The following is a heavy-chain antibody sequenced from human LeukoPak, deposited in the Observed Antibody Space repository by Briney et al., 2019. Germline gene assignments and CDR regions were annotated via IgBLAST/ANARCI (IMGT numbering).Heavy chain of an antibody. CDR2: IYSSGST. CDR1: GGSMSSYF. CDR3: ARCSSTTSFDFDY. D-gene: IGHD2-2*01. J-gene: IGHJ4*02. V-gene: IGHV4-59*01. Sequence: KPSETLSLTCTISGGSMSSYFWSWIRQPPGKGLKWIGYIYSSGSTNYNPSLKSRVTISVDTSKNQFSLRLSSVTAADTAVYHCARCSSTTSFDFDYWGQGTLVTVSS.